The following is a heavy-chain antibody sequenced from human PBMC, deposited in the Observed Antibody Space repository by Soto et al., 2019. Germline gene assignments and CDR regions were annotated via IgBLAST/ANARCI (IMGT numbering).Heavy chain of an antibody. Sequence: ASVKVSCKASGYTFTSYGISWVRQAPGQGLEWMGWISAYNGNTNYAQKLQGRVTMTTDTSTSTAYMELRSLRSEDTAVYYCARSYVEVEANDYGMDFWGQGTSVTVSS. V-gene: IGHV1-18*01. J-gene: IGHJ6*02. CDR1: GYTFTSYG. CDR2: ISAYNGNT. D-gene: IGHD3-16*01. CDR3: ARSYVEVEANDYGMDF.